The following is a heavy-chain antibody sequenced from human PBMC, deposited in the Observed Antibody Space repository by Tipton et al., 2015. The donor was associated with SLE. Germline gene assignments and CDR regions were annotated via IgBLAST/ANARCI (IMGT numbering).Heavy chain of an antibody. CDR1: GGTFSSYA. CDR2: IIPIFGTA. D-gene: IGHD6-13*01. CDR3: AIGGAAAGYYYYYYYMDV. Sequence: QLVQSGAEVKKPGSSVKVSCKASGGTFSSYAISWVRQAPGQGLEWMGGIIPIFGTANYAQKFQGRVTITADKSTSTAYMELSSLRSEDTAVYYCAIGGAAAGYYYYYYYMDVWGKGTTVTVSS. J-gene: IGHJ6*03. V-gene: IGHV1-69*06.